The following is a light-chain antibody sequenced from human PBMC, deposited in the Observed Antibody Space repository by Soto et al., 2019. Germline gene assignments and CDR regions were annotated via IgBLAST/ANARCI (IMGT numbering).Light chain of an antibody. V-gene: IGLV2-14*02. CDR2: EGT. CDR3: SSFAANDNVV. Sequence: QSALTQPASVSASPGQSITIPCTGTSSDVGSYNLVSWFQQHPGKVPKLLIYEGTKRPSGVPDRFSGSKSGNTTSLTVSGLQAGDEADYYCSSFAANDNVVFGGGTKLTVL. J-gene: IGLJ3*02. CDR1: SSDVGSYNL.